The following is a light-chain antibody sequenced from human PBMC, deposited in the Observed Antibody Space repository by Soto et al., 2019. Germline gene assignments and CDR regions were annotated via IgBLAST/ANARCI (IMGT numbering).Light chain of an antibody. J-gene: IGKJ4*02. CDR2: GAS. CDR3: QQYGASPPT. Sequence: EIVLTQFPGALSLSPGERVTLSCRASQTVSNTYLAWYQQKSGQAPKFLIYGASNRATGIPDRFSGSGSGTDFTLTISRLEPEDFAVYYCQQYGASPPTFGAGTKVDIK. CDR1: QTVSNTY. V-gene: IGKV3-20*01.